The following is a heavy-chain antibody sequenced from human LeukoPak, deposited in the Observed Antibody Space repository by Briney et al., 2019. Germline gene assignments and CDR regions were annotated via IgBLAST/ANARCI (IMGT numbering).Heavy chain of an antibody. CDR2: IYISGST. V-gene: IGHV4-61*02. J-gene: IGHJ3*02. CDR1: GGSINSHSYS. D-gene: IGHD6-19*01. Sequence: SETLSLTCTVSGGSINSHSYSWTWIRQPAGKGLEWIGRIYISGSTDYNLSLKSRITISMDTSKNQFSLEMTSVTAADTAVYYCTRGWSSGGAFDIWGQGTMVTVSS. CDR3: TRGWSSGGAFDI.